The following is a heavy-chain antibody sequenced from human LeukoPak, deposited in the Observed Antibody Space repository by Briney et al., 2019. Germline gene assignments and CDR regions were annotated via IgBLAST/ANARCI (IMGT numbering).Heavy chain of an antibody. CDR2: IIPIFGTA. CDR3: ARIVYDFAGGYYYYMDV. Sequence: SVRVSCKASGGTFSSYAISWVRQAPGQGLEWMGGIIPIFGTANYAQKFQGRVTITTDESTSTAYMELSSLRSEDTAVYYCARIVYDFAGGYYYYMDVWGKGTTVTVSS. D-gene: IGHD5/OR15-5a*01. J-gene: IGHJ6*03. CDR1: GGTFSSYA. V-gene: IGHV1-69*05.